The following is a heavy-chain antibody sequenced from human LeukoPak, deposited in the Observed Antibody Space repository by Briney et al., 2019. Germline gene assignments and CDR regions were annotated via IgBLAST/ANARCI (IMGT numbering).Heavy chain of an antibody. J-gene: IGHJ4*02. CDR2: ISYDGSNK. Sequence: GGSLRLSCAASGFTFSSYAMHWVRQAPGKGLEWVAVISYDGSNKYYADSVKGRFTISRDNSKNTLYLQMNSLRAEDTAVYYCATTLARIVVVTAILGWGQGTLVTVSS. CDR3: ATTLARIVVVTAILG. D-gene: IGHD2-21*02. V-gene: IGHV3-30*01. CDR1: GFTFSSYA.